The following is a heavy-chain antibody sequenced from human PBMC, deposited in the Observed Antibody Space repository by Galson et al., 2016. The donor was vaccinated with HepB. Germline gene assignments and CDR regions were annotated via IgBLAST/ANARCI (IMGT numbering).Heavy chain of an antibody. Sequence: SLRLSCAASGFTFSSHSMSWVRQAPGKGLEWVSFTNNFGGSILYAQSVKGRFTISRDNAKNSLYLQANSLREEDTAVYYCARTVGPIRGTYFDYWGQGTLVTVSS. V-gene: IGHV3-48*02. D-gene: IGHD1-1*01. CDR1: GFTFSSHS. CDR3: ARTVGPIRGTYFDY. J-gene: IGHJ4*02. CDR2: TNNFGGSI.